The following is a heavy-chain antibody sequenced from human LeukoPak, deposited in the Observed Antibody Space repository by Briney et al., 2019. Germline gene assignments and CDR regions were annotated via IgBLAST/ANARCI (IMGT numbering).Heavy chain of an antibody. CDR3: AIRIAYDAFDI. V-gene: IGHV3-74*01. CDR2: INSDGSST. Sequence: GGSLRLSCAASGFTFSSYWMHWVRQAAGKGLVWVSRINSDGSSTSYADSVKGRFTISRDNAKNTLYLQMNSLRAEDTAVYYCAIRIAYDAFDIWGQGTMVTVSS. J-gene: IGHJ3*02. CDR1: GFTFSSYW. D-gene: IGHD2-21*01.